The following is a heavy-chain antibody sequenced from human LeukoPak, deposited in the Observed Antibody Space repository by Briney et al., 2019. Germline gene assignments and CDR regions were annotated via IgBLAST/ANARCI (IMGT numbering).Heavy chain of an antibody. CDR2: ISSSSSTI. J-gene: IGHJ4*02. Sequence: GGSLRLSCAASGFTFSSYSMNWVRQAPGKGLEWVSNISSSSSTIYYADSVKGRFTISRDNAKNSLYLQMNSLGAEDTAVYYCARDQVVPAAIDFDYWGQGTLVTVSS. V-gene: IGHV3-48*01. CDR3: ARDQVVPAAIDFDY. D-gene: IGHD2-2*01. CDR1: GFTFSSYS.